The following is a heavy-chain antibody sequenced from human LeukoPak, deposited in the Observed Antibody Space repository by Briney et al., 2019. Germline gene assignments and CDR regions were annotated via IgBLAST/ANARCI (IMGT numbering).Heavy chain of an antibody. D-gene: IGHD1-7*01. V-gene: IGHV1-46*01. J-gene: IGHJ6*02. Sequence: ASVKVSCKASGYTFTSYYMHWVRQAPGQGLEWMGIINPSGGGTSYAQKFQGRVTMTRDTSTSTAYMELSSLRSEDTAVYYCARDRNWNSLYYYYGMDVWGQGTTATVSS. CDR3: ARDRNWNSLYYYYGMDV. CDR1: GYTFTSYY. CDR2: INPSGGGT.